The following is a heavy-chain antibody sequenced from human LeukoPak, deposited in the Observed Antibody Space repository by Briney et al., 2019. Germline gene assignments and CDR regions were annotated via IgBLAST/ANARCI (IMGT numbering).Heavy chain of an antibody. CDR2: IYYSGST. V-gene: IGHV4-31*03. J-gene: IGHJ4*02. CDR1: GGSISSGGYY. D-gene: IGHD5-18*01. CDR3: ARVMSGVGYSYGLYFDY. Sequence: PPQTLSLTCTVSGGSISSGGYYWSWIRQHPGKGLEWIGYIYYSGSTYYNPSLKSRVTISVDTSKNQFSLKLSSVTAADTAVYYCARVMSGVGYSYGLYFDYWGQGTLVTVSS.